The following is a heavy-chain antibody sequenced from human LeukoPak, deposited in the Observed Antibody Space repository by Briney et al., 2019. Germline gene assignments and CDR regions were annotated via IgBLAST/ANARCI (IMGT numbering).Heavy chain of an antibody. CDR3: QSYSSGWYYFDY. CDR2: IYYSGST. V-gene: IGHV4-39*01. Sequence: TSSETLSLTCTVSGGSISSSSYYWGWIRQPPGKGLEWIGSIYYSGSTYYNPSLKSRVTISVDTSKNQFSLKLSSVTAADTAVYYCQSYSSGWYYFDYWGQGTLVTVSS. J-gene: IGHJ4*02. CDR1: GGSISSSSYY. D-gene: IGHD6-19*01.